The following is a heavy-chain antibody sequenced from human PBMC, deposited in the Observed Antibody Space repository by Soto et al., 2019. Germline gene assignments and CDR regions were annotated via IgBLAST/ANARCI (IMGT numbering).Heavy chain of an antibody. Sequence: SVTVSFTASGFTFTSSAVQWVRQTRGRRLEWIGWIVVGSGNTNYAQKFQERVTITRDMSTSTAYMELSSLRSEDTAVYYCATPTTVTTNPPFDYWGQGTLVTVSS. V-gene: IGHV1-58*01. CDR1: GFTFTSSA. CDR3: ATPTTVTTNPPFDY. J-gene: IGHJ4*02. CDR2: IVVGSGNT. D-gene: IGHD4-17*01.